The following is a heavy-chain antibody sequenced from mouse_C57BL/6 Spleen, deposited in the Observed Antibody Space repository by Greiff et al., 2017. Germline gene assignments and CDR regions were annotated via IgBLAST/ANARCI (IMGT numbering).Heavy chain of an antibody. V-gene: IGHV1-82*01. D-gene: IGHD3-1*01. CDR3: AINGLPGGYAMDY. J-gene: IGHJ4*01. Sequence: VQLQQSGPELVKPGASVKISCKASGYAFSSSWMNWVKQRPGKGLEWIGRIYPGDGDTNYNGKFKGKATLTADKSSSAAYMQLSSLPSEDSAVYFCAINGLPGGYAMDYWGQGTSVTVSS. CDR1: GYAFSSSW. CDR2: IYPGDGDT.